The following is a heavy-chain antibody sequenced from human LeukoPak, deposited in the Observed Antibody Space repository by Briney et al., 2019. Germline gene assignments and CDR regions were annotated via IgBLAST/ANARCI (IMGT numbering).Heavy chain of an antibody. J-gene: IGHJ4*02. CDR3: ARGGVGLRFPFFDY. V-gene: IGHV4-4*02. CDR1: GGSITNTNY. Sequence: SETLSLTCGVSGGSITNTNYWTWVRQPPGKGLEWIGEVNLQGSTNYNPSLMGRVAIAVDTSENHISLQLTSVTAADTAVYYCARGGVGLRFPFFDYWGQGTLVTVSS. CDR2: VNLQGST. D-gene: IGHD4-17*01.